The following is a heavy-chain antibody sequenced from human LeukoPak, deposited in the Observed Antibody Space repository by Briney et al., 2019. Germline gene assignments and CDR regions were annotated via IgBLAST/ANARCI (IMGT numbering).Heavy chain of an antibody. Sequence: GGSLRLSCAASGFTFSSYAMNWVRQAPGEGLEWISYITNSGSTIYYADSVKGRFTISSDNAKNSLSLQMDSLRAEDTAVYYCAVRFDYWGQGTLVTVSS. CDR3: AVRFDY. J-gene: IGHJ4*02. V-gene: IGHV3-48*03. CDR1: GFTFSSYA. CDR2: ITNSGSTI.